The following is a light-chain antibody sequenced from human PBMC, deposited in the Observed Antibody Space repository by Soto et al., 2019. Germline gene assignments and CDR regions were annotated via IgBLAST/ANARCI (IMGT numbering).Light chain of an antibody. CDR3: AAWDDSLNGPV. CDR2: YED. V-gene: IGLV1-36*01. Sequence: QSVLTQPPSVSEAPGQRVTISCSGSSSNIGNNAVNWYQQLPGKAPKLLIYYEDLLPSGVSDRFSGSKSGTSASLAISGLQSEDEADYYCAAWDDSLNGPVFGGGTKLTVL. J-gene: IGLJ2*01. CDR1: SSNIGNNA.